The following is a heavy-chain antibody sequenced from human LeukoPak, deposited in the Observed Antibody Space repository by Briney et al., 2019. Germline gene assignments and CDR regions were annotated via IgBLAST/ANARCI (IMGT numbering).Heavy chain of an antibody. D-gene: IGHD6-19*01. J-gene: IGHJ4*02. CDR1: GFTFNMFW. V-gene: IGHV3-7*03. CDR3: AGGDRNGWYFDY. CDR2: TNQDGSVK. Sequence: GGSLRLSCEASGFTFNMFWMGWVRQAPGKGLEWVSNTNQDGSVKFYVDSVRDRFAVSRDNAQKSLFLQMNSLRAEDTALYLCAGGDRNGWYFDYWGQGTLVTVSS.